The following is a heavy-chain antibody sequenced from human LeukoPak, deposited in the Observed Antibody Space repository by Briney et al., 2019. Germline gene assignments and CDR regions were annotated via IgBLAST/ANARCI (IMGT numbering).Heavy chain of an antibody. D-gene: IGHD6-13*01. Sequence: SGGSLRLSCAASGFTVSRNYMSWVRQAPGKGLEWVSVIYSGGRTYYADSVKGRFTISRDNSKNTLYLQMNSLRAEETAVYYCARAGPSSSWHQFDYWGQGTLVTASS. CDR2: IYSGGRT. V-gene: IGHV3-66*01. CDR3: ARAGPSSSWHQFDY. J-gene: IGHJ4*02. CDR1: GFTVSRNY.